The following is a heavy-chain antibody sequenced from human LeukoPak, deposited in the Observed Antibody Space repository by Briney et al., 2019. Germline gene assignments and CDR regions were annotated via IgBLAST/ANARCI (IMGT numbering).Heavy chain of an antibody. V-gene: IGHV4-61*02. Sequence: SQTLSLTCTGSGSSISSGSYYWSWIRQPAGKGLEWIGRVATSGSTNYNPSLQSRVTISVDTSKNQFSLKLTSVTAADTAVYFCARGSLGADYWGQGTLVTVSS. J-gene: IGHJ4*02. CDR3: ARGSLGADY. CDR2: VATSGST. D-gene: IGHD1-26*01. CDR1: GSSISSGSYY.